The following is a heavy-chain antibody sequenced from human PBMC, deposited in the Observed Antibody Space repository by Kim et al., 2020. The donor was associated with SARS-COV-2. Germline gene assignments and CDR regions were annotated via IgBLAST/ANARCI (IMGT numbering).Heavy chain of an antibody. Sequence: GKGRFTIPRDNSKNTLYPQMNSLRAEDTAVYYCAKRVQLERRNYYYGMDVWGQGTTVTVSS. D-gene: IGHD1-1*01. V-gene: IGHV3-23*01. J-gene: IGHJ6*02. CDR3: AKRVQLERRNYYYGMDV.